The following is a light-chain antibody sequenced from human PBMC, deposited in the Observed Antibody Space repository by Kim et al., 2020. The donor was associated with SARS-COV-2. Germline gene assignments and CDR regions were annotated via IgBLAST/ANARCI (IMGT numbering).Light chain of an antibody. CDR2: GNN. CDR1: SLRTYY. CDR3: HPRAYCGHHVV. V-gene: IGLV3-19*01. Sequence: SSELTQDPAVSVALGQTVRLTCQGDSLRTYYASWFPQKPGQAPILIIYGNNNRPSGIPDRFSCSRPGNTASLTVTGAQAVDEADYSFHPRAYCGHHVVF. J-gene: IGLJ2*01.